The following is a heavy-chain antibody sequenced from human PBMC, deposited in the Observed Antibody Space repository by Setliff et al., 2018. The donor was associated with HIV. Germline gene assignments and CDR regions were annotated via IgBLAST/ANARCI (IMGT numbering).Heavy chain of an antibody. CDR3: AKVESYYDSSGPDY. CDR1: GFTFSSCA. Sequence: GSLRLSCAASGFTFSSCAMSWVRQAPGKGLEWVLVISGSGASTYYADSVKGRFTISRDNSKNTLYLQMNSLRVEDTAVYYCAKVESYYDSSGPDYWGQGTLVTVSS. J-gene: IGHJ4*02. D-gene: IGHD3-22*01. V-gene: IGHV3-23*01. CDR2: ISGSGAST.